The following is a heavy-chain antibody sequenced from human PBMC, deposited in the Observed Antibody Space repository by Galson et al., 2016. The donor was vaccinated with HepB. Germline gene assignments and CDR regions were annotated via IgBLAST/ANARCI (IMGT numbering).Heavy chain of an antibody. V-gene: IGHV3-23*01. D-gene: IGHD3-22*01. CDR3: AKVPYYNYWYFDL. CDR1: GFPFSSYV. CDR2: ITGSGSNT. Sequence: SLRLSCAASGFPFSSYVMRWVRQAPGKGLEWVSSITGSGSNTYYADTVKGRFTISRDNSKNTLYVQMNSLRVEDTAIYYCAKVPYYNYWYFDLWGRGTLVTVSS. J-gene: IGHJ2*01.